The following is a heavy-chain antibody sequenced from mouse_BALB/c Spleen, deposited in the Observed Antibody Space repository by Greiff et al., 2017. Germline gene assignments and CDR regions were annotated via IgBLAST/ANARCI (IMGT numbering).Heavy chain of an antibody. CDR2: IDPANGNT. CDR1: GFNIKDTY. J-gene: IGHJ4*01. V-gene: IGHV14-3*02. Sequence: VQLQQSGAELVKPGASVKLSCTASGFNIKDTYMHWVKQRPEQGLEWIGRIDPANGNTKYDPKFQGKATITADTSSNTAYLQLSSLTSEDTAVYYCARSPDGYAMDYWGQGTSVTFSS. D-gene: IGHD2-3*01. CDR3: ARSPDGYAMDY.